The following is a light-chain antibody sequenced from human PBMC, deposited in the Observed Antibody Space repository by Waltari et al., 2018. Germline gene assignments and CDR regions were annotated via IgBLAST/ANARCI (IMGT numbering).Light chain of an antibody. CDR1: SRAVGGYDY. J-gene: IGLJ3*02. V-gene: IGLV2-14*01. Sequence: QSALTQPASVSGSPGQSLTVSCPGTSRAVGGYDYVSWYQPHPGKAPKLIIYGVNNRPSGVSDRFSGSKSGNAASLTISGLQAEDEADYYCCSFTATNTWVFGGGTKLTVL. CDR3: CSFTATNTWV. CDR2: GVN.